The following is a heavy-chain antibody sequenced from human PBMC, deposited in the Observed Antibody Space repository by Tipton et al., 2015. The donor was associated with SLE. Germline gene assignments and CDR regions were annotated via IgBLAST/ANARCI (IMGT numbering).Heavy chain of an antibody. CDR3: ARDRNN. CDR1: GGSISSHY. V-gene: IGHV4-59*11. Sequence: TLSLTCTVSGGSISSHYWSWIRQPPGKGLEWIGYIYYSGSTNYNPSLKSRVTISVDTSKNQLSLKLSSVTAADTAVYYCARDRNNWGQGTLVTVSS. CDR2: IYYSGST. J-gene: IGHJ4*02.